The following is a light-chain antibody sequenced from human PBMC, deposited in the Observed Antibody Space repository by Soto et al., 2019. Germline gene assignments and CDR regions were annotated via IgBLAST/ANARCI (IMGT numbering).Light chain of an antibody. Sequence: DIQMTQSPSSLSASIGDRVSITCRASQSISRNLNWYQQKPGKAPKLLIFAASTLQSGVPSRFSGSGSGTDFNLTISSLQPEDFSTYYCQQSYTFXQGTRMEIK. J-gene: IGKJ5*01. CDR2: AAS. V-gene: IGKV1-39*01. CDR1: QSISRN. CDR3: QQSYT.